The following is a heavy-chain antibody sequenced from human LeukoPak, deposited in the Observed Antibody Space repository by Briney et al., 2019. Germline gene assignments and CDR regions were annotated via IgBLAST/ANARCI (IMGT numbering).Heavy chain of an antibody. Sequence: GESLKLSCKGSGYTFTTQWIGWVRQMPGKGLEWMGIIYPADSDSRYSPSFQGQVTISADKSISTAYLQWSSLKASDTAMYYCARRYGGYFDYWGQGTLVTVSS. V-gene: IGHV5-51*01. CDR2: IYPADSDS. J-gene: IGHJ4*02. D-gene: IGHD3-10*01. CDR3: ARRYGGYFDY. CDR1: GYTFTTQW.